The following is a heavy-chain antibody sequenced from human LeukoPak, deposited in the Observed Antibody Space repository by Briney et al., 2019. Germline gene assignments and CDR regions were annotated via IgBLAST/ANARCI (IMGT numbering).Heavy chain of an antibody. CDR2: IYYSGST. J-gene: IGHJ4*02. CDR1: GGSVSSGSYY. Sequence: SETLSLTCTVSGGSVSSGSYYWSWIRQPPGKGLEWIGYIYYSGSTNYNPSLKSRVTISVDTSKNQFSLKLSSVTAADTAVYYCARDAPPFDYWGQGTLVTVSS. CDR3: ARDAPPFDY. V-gene: IGHV4-61*01.